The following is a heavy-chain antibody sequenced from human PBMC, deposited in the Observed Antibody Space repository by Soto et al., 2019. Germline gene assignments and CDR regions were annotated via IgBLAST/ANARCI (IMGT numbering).Heavy chain of an antibody. V-gene: IGHV1-2*02. J-gene: IGHJ4*02. CDR3: ARVTWDLLAHFDY. CDR1: GYTFTGYY. CDR2: INPNSGGT. Sequence: ASVKVSCKASGYTFTGYYMHWVRQAPGQGLEWMGWINPNSGGTNYAQKFQGRVTMTRDTSISTAYMELSRLRSDDTAVYYCARVTWDLLAHFDYRGQGTLFTVSS. D-gene: IGHD1-26*01.